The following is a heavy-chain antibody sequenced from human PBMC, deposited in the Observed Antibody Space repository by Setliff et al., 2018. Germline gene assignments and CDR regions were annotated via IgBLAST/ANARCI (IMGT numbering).Heavy chain of an antibody. D-gene: IGHD6-13*01. V-gene: IGHV4-61*10. CDR2: IDPSGNT. Sequence: SETLSLTCTVSGGSISSGTNYWSWIRQPAGRGLEWIGHIDPSGNTNYQPSLKNRVSISVDTSKNHFSLKLNSVTAADTAVYYCARVGSSSWYGGGFDIWGQGTMVTVSS. CDR3: ARVGSSSWYGGGFDI. CDR1: GGSISSGTNY. J-gene: IGHJ3*02.